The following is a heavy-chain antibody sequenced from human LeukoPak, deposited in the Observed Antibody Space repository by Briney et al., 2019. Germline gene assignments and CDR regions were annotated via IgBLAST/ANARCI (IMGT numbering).Heavy chain of an antibody. D-gene: IGHD1-1*01. CDR1: GVSISGSGYY. CDR2: IYYTGST. Sequence: SETLSLTCTVSGVSISGSGYYWGWIRQPPGKGLEWIGIIYYTGSTYYNPSLKSRVTISVDTSKNQFSLRLSSVSAADTAVYYCSRHVSTTRHVDCWGQGTLVTVSS. CDR3: SRHVSTTRHVDC. V-gene: IGHV4-39*01. J-gene: IGHJ4*02.